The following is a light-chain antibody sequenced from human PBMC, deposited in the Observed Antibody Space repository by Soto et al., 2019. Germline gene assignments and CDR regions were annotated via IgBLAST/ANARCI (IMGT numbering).Light chain of an antibody. Sequence: EIVLTQSPATLSVSQGERATLSCRASQSVSRNLAWYQQKPGQAPRLLIYGASTRATGIPARFSGSGSGTEFTLTISSLQSEDFAVYYCQQYNNWPRTFGQGTKVDI. CDR1: QSVSRN. J-gene: IGKJ1*01. V-gene: IGKV3-15*01. CDR3: QQYNNWPRT. CDR2: GAS.